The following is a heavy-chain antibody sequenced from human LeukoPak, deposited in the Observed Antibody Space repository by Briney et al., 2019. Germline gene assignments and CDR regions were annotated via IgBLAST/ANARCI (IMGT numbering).Heavy chain of an antibody. V-gene: IGHV3-23*01. CDR2: ISGSGGST. CDR3: ARGPMNY. Sequence: GGSLRLSCAASEFTFSSYGMSWVRQAPGKGLEWVSSISGSGGSTQYADSVQGRFAISRDNSKNTLYLQMNSLGAEDTAVYYCARGPMNYWGQGTLVTVSS. CDR1: EFTFSSYG. J-gene: IGHJ4*02.